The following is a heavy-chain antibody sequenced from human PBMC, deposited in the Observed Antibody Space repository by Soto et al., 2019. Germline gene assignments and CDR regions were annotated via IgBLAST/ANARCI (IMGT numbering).Heavy chain of an antibody. CDR3: ARNGYYDFWSGYSLDY. D-gene: IGHD3-3*01. J-gene: IGHJ4*02. CDR1: GFTFSSYG. CDR2: ISYDGSNK. V-gene: IGHV3-30*03. Sequence: GGSLRLSCAASGFTFSSYGMHWVRQAPGKGLEWVAVISYDGSNKYYADSVKGRFTISRDNSKNTLYLQMNSLRAEDTAVYYCARNGYYDFWSGYSLDYWGQGTLVTVSS.